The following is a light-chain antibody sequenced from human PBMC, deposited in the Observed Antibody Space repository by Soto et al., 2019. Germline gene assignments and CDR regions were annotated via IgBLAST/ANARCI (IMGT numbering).Light chain of an antibody. CDR2: DAS. Sequence: EIVLTQSPATLSLSPGERATLSCRASQSISSYLDWYQQKRGQAPRLLIYDASKMATGIPARFRGSGSGTDFTLTISSLAPEDFAGYYCQQRGNLPITVGQVTLLEIK. CDR1: QSISSY. J-gene: IGKJ5*01. V-gene: IGKV3-11*01. CDR3: QQRGNLPIT.